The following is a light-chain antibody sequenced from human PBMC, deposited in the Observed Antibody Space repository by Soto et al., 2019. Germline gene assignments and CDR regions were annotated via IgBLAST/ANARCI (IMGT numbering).Light chain of an antibody. Sequence: QSVLTQPASVSGSPGQSITISCTGSISDIGTYNYVSWYQQHSGKAPRLIISDVSDRPSGVSNRFSGSKSGNSASLTISELQPEDEAHYYCSSYTHTGIIYVFGTGTKVTVL. J-gene: IGLJ1*01. CDR2: DVS. CDR3: SSYTHTGIIYV. CDR1: ISDIGTYNY. V-gene: IGLV2-14*03.